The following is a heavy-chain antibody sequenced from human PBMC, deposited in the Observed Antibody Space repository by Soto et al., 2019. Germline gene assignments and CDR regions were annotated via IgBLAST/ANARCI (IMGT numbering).Heavy chain of an antibody. V-gene: IGHV1-8*01. CDR2: MNPSNGNA. CDR3: ARRKERSGPNYFDF. CDR1: GYTFITYD. Sequence: ASVKVSCKASGYTFITYDIKWVRQATGQGLEWMGWMNPSNGNAGYAQNFQGRVTMTRNTSISTAYMELSSLRSDDTAVYFCARRKERSGPNYFDFWGQGSMVTVSS. J-gene: IGHJ4*02. D-gene: IGHD6-25*01.